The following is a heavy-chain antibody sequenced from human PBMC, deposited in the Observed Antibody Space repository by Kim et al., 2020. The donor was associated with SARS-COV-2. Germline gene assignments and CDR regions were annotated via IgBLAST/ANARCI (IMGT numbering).Heavy chain of an antibody. D-gene: IGHD3-22*01. CDR1: GFTFSSYA. J-gene: IGHJ4*02. CDR2: ISYDGSNK. CDR3: ARGPDGSGYISGAYFDY. V-gene: IGHV3-30*04. Sequence: GGSLRLSCAASGFTFSSYAMHWVRQAPGKGLEWVAVISYDGSNKYYADSVKGRFTISRDNSKNTLYLQMNSLRAEDTAVYYCARGPDGSGYISGAYFDYWGQGTLVTVSS.